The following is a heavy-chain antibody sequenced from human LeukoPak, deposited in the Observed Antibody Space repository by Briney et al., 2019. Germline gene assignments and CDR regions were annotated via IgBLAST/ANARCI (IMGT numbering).Heavy chain of an antibody. Sequence: PGGSLRLSCAASGFTFGNYGMSWVRQAPGKGLEWVSSISSSSSYIYYADSVKGRFTISRDNAKNSLYLQMNSLRAEDTAVYYCARAQGNGGFDYWGQGTLVTVSS. J-gene: IGHJ4*02. D-gene: IGHD2-8*01. CDR1: GFTFGNYG. V-gene: IGHV3-21*01. CDR3: ARAQGNGGFDY. CDR2: ISSSSSYI.